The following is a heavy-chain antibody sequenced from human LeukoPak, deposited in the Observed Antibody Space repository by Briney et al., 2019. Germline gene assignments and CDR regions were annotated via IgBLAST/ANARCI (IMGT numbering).Heavy chain of an antibody. D-gene: IGHD3-16*01. CDR3: AIGQGVITWGGADVYDV. CDR2: FSPYNGDT. V-gene: IGHV1-18*01. CDR1: GNTFTNYG. Sequence: VXVSXKAXGNTFTNYGVNWVRQAPGQRPEWMGWFSPYNGDTKHAPKLKGRVTLTVDTLTSTAYMELRTLISDETATYYCAIGQGVITWGGADVYDVWGQGTTVIVS. J-gene: IGHJ3*01.